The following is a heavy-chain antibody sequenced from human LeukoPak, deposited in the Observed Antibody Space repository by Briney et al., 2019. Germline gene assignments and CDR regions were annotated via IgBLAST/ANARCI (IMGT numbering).Heavy chain of an antibody. CDR1: GGSFSGYY. J-gene: IGHJ6*02. D-gene: IGHD6-19*01. Sequence: KPSETPSLTCAVYGGSFSGYYWSWIRQPPGKGLEWIGEINHSGSTNYNPSLKSRVTISVDTSKNQFSLKLSSVTAADTAVYYCARGRRRYSSGWYYYYGMDVWGQGTTVTVSS. V-gene: IGHV4-34*01. CDR3: ARGRRRYSSGWYYYYGMDV. CDR2: INHSGST.